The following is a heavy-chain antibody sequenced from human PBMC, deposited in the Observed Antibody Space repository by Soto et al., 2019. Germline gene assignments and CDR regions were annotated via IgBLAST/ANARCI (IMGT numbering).Heavy chain of an antibody. D-gene: IGHD2-2*01. CDR2: IRSKAYGGTT. Sequence: PGGSLRLSCTASGFTFGDYAMSWFRQAPGKGLEWVGFIRSKAYGGTTEYAASVKGRFTISRDDSKSIAYLQMNSLKTEDTAVYYCTRGPLVPVVGYYYYYGMDVWGQGTTVTVSS. CDR1: GFTFGDYA. CDR3: TRGPLVPVVGYYYYYGMDV. J-gene: IGHJ6*02. V-gene: IGHV3-49*03.